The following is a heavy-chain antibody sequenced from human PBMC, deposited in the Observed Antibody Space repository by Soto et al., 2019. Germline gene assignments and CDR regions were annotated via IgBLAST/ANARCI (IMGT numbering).Heavy chain of an antibody. D-gene: IGHD4-4*01. J-gene: IGHJ4*02. V-gene: IGHV3-53*01. CDR2: IYSGGST. Sequence: GGSLSLSCAASGFTVSSNYMSWVRQAPGKGLEWVSVIYSGGSTYYADSVKGRFTISRDNSKNTLYLQMNSLRAEDTAVYYCARGTVTGHLDYWGQGTLVTVPQ. CDR1: GFTVSSNY. CDR3: ARGTVTGHLDY.